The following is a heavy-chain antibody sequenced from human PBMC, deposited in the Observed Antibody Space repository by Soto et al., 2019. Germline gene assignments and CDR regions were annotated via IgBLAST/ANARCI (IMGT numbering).Heavy chain of an antibody. Sequence: GASVKVSCKASGYTFTSYAMHWVRQAPGQRLEWMGWINAGNGNTKYSQKFQGRVTMTRDTSTSTVYMELSSLRSEDTAVYYCARGESRYCSGGSCASYYYGMDVWGQGTTVTVSS. CDR1: GYTFTSYA. V-gene: IGHV1-3*01. CDR2: INAGNGNT. D-gene: IGHD2-15*01. J-gene: IGHJ6*02. CDR3: ARGESRYCSGGSCASYYYGMDV.